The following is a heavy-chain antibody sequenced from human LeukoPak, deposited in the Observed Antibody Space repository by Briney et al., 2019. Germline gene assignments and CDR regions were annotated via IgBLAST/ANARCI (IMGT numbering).Heavy chain of an antibody. J-gene: IGHJ4*02. V-gene: IGHV3-7*03. D-gene: IGHD3-9*01. Sequence: PGGSLRLSCAASGFTFSSYWMTWVRQAPGKGLEWVANINQDGSEKYYVDSVKGRFTISRDNAKNSLYLQMNSLRAEDTAVYYCARVVADYDILFDYWGQGSLGTVS. CDR2: INQDGSEK. CDR3: ARVVADYDILFDY. CDR1: GFTFSSYW.